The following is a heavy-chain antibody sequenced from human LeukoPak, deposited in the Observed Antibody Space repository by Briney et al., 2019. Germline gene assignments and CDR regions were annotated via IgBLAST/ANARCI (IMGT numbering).Heavy chain of an antibody. V-gene: IGHV4-4*07. CDR1: GGSISSYY. CDR2: IYSSGST. D-gene: IGHD4-23*01. CDR3: TRHPGGNAAHRFDY. Sequence: PSETLSLTCTVSGGSISSYYWSWIRQPAGKGLEWIGRIYSSGSTNYNPSLKSRVTMSVDTSKNQFSLKLSSVTAADTAVYYCTRHPGGNAAHRFDYWGQGFRVTVSS. J-gene: IGHJ4*02.